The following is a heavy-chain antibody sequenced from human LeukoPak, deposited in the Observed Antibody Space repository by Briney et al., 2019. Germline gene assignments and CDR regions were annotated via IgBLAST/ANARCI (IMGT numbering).Heavy chain of an antibody. D-gene: IGHD4-17*01. CDR2: IYYSGST. J-gene: IGHJ4*02. Sequence: PSETLSLTCTVSGGSISSGDYYWSWIRQPPGKGLEWIGYIYYSGSTYYNPSLKSRVTISVDTSKNQFSLKLSSVTAADTAVYYCARRSPGQHPPPGMTTVTHAFDYWGQGTLVTVSP. CDR3: ARRSPGQHPPPGMTTVTHAFDY. V-gene: IGHV4-30-4*01. CDR1: GGSISSGDYY.